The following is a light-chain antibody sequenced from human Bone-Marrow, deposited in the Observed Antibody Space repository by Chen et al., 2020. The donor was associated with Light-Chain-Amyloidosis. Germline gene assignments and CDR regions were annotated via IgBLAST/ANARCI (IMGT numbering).Light chain of an antibody. CDR1: QSIRGN. Sequence: VMTQSPVALSVSPGDTATLSYRASQSIRGNLAWYQQRPGHAPRLLIYGASARATGIPARFSGSGFETDFTLTISTIQSEDFAVYYCQQYNNWPLTFGQGTRVDIK. CDR2: GAS. CDR3: QQYNNWPLT. J-gene: IGKJ1*01. V-gene: IGKV3-15*01.